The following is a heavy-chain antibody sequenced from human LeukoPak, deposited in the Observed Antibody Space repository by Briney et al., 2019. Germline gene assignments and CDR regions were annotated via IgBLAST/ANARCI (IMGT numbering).Heavy chain of an antibody. CDR1: GFTFSSYW. CDR3: ARGRGLSGSYYSFDS. J-gene: IGHJ4*02. D-gene: IGHD1-26*01. Sequence: GGSLRLSCAAAGFTFSSYWMHWVRQVSGKGLEWVSRSNTGGISTNYADSVKGRFTISKDNDKNSLYLQMNSLRAEDTAVYFCARGRGLSGSYYSFDSWGQGTLVTVSS. V-gene: IGHV3-74*01. CDR2: SNTGGIST.